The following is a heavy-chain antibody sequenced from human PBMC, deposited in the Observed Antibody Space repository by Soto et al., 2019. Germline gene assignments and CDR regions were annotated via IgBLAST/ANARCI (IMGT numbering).Heavy chain of an antibody. CDR1: GYTFTSYY. Sequence: ASVQVSCQASGYTFTSYYIHWVRQAPGQGLEWMGWINPITGGTNYAPKFQGRVTMTRDTSITTAYMELSRLRSDDTAVYYCARNYYDGSDRDYLDFWGQGTPFTVSS. CDR2: INPITGGT. D-gene: IGHD3-22*01. V-gene: IGHV1-2*02. J-gene: IGHJ4*02. CDR3: ARNYYDGSDRDYLDF.